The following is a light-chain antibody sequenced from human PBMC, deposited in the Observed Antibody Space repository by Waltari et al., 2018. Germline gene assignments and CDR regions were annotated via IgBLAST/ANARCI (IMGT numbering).Light chain of an antibody. CDR2: DST. J-gene: IGKJ2*01. Sequence: DIQVTQSPSSLSASVGDRVTTTCQASQDISHYLNWYQQRPGKAPKVLIYDSTLLKIGVPSRFSGSGSGTDFTFAITSLQPEDAATYYCQHFDNLLFTFGQGTKLEI. CDR1: QDISHY. V-gene: IGKV1-33*01. CDR3: QHFDNLLFT.